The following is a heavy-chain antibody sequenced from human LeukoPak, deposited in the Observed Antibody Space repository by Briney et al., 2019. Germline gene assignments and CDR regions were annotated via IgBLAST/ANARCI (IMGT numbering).Heavy chain of an antibody. CDR1: GFTFSSYA. Sequence: GGSLRLSCAASGFTFSSYAMSWVRQAPGKGLEWVSAISGSGGSTYYADSVKGRFTISRDNSKNTLYLQMNSLRAEDTAVYYCARSPYDSSGYYYYWGQGTLVTVSS. J-gene: IGHJ4*02. D-gene: IGHD3-22*01. CDR2: ISGSGGST. CDR3: ARSPYDSSGYYYY. V-gene: IGHV3-23*01.